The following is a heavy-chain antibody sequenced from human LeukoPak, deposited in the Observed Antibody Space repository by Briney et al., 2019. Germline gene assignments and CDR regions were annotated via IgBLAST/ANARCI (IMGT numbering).Heavy chain of an antibody. CDR2: ISTSSSNI. J-gene: IGHJ6*03. D-gene: IGHD6-19*01. Sequence: PGGSLRLSCAASGFTFSSYSMNWVRQAPGKGLEWVSFISTSSSNIYYADSVRGRFTISRDNAKNSLYLQMNSLRAEDTAVYYCARPKSSLSPDYYYYYMDVWGKGTTVTVSS. V-gene: IGHV3-21*01. CDR1: GFTFSSYS. CDR3: ARPKSSLSPDYYYYYMDV.